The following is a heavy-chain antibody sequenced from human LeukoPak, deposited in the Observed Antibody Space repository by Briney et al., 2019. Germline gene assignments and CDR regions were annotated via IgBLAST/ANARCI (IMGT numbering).Heavy chain of an antibody. D-gene: IGHD4-17*01. CDR1: GFALSGNS. CDR3: ASVGDYSSPDY. Sequence: PGGSLRLSCVASGFALSGNSMSWVRQAPGKGLEWVSSISSSSSYIYYADSVKGRFTISRDNAKNSLYLQMNSLRAEDTAVYYCASVGDYSSPDYWGQGTLVTVSS. V-gene: IGHV3-21*01. CDR2: ISSSSSYI. J-gene: IGHJ4*02.